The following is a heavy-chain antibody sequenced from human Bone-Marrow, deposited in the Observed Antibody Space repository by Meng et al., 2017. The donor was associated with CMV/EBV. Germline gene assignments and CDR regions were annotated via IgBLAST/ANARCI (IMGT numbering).Heavy chain of an antibody. J-gene: IGHJ4*02. CDR3: AKDRDGYNLSPFDY. D-gene: IGHD5-24*01. CDR1: GFTFSSYA. Sequence: GESLKISCAASGFTFSSYAMSWVRQTPGKGLEWVSVIYSGGSSTYYADSVKGRFTISRDNSKNTLYLQMNSLRAEDTAVYYCAKDRDGYNLSPFDYLGQGTLVTVSS. CDR2: IYSGGSST. V-gene: IGHV3-23*03.